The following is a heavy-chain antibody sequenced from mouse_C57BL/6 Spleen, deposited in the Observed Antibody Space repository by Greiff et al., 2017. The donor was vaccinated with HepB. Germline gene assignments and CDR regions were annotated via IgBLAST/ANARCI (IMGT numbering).Heavy chain of an antibody. Sequence: VHVKQSGAELVKPGASVKLSCTASGFNIKDYYMHWVKQRTEQGLEWIGRIDPEDGETKYAPKFQGKATITADTSSNTAYLQLSSLTSEDTAVYYCARSEADSSDAMDYWGQGTSVTVSS. J-gene: IGHJ4*01. CDR2: IDPEDGET. D-gene: IGHD1-1*01. CDR1: GFNIKDYY. V-gene: IGHV14-2*01. CDR3: ARSEADSSDAMDY.